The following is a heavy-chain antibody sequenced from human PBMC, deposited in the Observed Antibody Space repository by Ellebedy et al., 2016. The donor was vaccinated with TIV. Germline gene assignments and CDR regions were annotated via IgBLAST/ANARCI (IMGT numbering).Heavy chain of an antibody. Sequence: GGSLRLSCATSGFTVSSNYMSWVRQAPGRGLEWVSLISTGGDTFYADSVKGRFTVSRDNSKNTLFLQINSLRADDTALYYCASENFNDVDLEMWGVFDLWGQGTMVTVSS. V-gene: IGHV3-66*01. J-gene: IGHJ3*01. D-gene: IGHD1-1*01. CDR1: GFTVSSNY. CDR3: ASENFNDVDLEMWGVFDL. CDR2: ISTGGDT.